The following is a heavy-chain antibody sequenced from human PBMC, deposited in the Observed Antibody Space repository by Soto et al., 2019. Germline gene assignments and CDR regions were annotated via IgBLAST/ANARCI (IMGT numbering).Heavy chain of an antibody. CDR2: INSDGSSI. J-gene: IGHJ4*02. Sequence: EVQLVESGGGVVQPGGSLRLSCAASGFSFSTWMHWVRQAPGKGLVWLSRINSDGSSITYADSVKGRFIVSRDNAKNTLYRKRNVRPAEATAVYYCTRGASGYGNFDYWGQGVLLTVSS. CDR1: GFSFSTW. V-gene: IGHV3-74*01. CDR3: TRGASGYGNFDY. D-gene: IGHD5-12*01.